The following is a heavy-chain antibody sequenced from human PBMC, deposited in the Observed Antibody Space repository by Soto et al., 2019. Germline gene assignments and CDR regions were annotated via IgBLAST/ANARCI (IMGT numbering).Heavy chain of an antibody. V-gene: IGHV3-74*01. D-gene: IGHD3-3*02. CDR2: INADGTTT. J-gene: IGHJ5*02. CDR1: GFTFSTYW. Sequence: EVHLVESGGGLVQPGGSLRLSCAASGFTFSTYWMHWVRQAPGKGLVWVSRINADGTTTTYADSVKGRFTISRDNAMNTLYLQMNSLRAEDTAVYFCATVATHSYNWVDPWGQGTLVTISS. CDR3: ATVATHSYNWVDP.